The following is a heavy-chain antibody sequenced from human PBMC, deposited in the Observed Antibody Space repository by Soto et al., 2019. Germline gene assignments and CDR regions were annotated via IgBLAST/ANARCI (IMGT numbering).Heavy chain of an antibody. CDR3: AREPGGPQYSSSPYGMDV. Sequence: SETLSLTCTVSGGSISSGGYYWSWIRQHPGKGLEWIGYIYYSGSTYYNPSLKSRVTISVDTSKNQFSLKLSSVTAADTAVYYCAREPGGPQYSSSPYGMDVWGQGTTVTVSS. CDR2: IYYSGST. J-gene: IGHJ6*02. CDR1: GGSISSGGYY. V-gene: IGHV4-31*03. D-gene: IGHD6-13*01.